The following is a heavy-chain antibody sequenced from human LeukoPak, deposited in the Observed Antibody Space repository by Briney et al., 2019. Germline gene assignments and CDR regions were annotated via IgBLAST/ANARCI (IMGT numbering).Heavy chain of an antibody. CDR1: GFTFSSYD. J-gene: IGHJ3*02. CDR2: IKQDGSDK. V-gene: IGHV3-7*04. D-gene: IGHD3-22*01. CDR3: ARGWSHSGYYGGNAFDI. Sequence: PGGSLRLSCAASGFTFSSYDMSWVRQAPGKGLEWVANIKQDGSDKYYVDSVKGRFTISRDNAKNSLSLQMNSLRAEDTAVYYCARGWSHSGYYGGNAFDIWGQGTMVAVSS.